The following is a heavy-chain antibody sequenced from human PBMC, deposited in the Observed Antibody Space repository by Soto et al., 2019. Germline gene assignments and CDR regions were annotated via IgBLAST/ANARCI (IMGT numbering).Heavy chain of an antibody. V-gene: IGHV3-21*01. J-gene: IGHJ6*02. CDR2: ITRNSDI. Sequence: PGGSLRLSCAASGFTFSSYSIHWVRQAPGRGLEWVSAITRNSDIYYADSVKGRFTISRDNAKNSVSLQMDSLRAEDTAVYYCAREEPAWPLAYGLDAWGQGTTVTVYS. CDR3: AREEPAWPLAYGLDA. CDR1: GFTFSSYS.